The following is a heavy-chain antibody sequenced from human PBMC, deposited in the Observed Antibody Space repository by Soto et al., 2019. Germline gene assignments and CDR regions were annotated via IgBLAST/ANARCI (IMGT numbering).Heavy chain of an antibody. V-gene: IGHV4-31*03. CDR1: GGSISSGGYY. J-gene: IGHJ4*02. D-gene: IGHD3-22*01. Sequence: QVQLQESGPGLVKPSQTLSLTCTVSGGSISSGGYYWSWIRQHPGKGLEWIGYIYYSGSTYYNPSLKSRVTISVDTSKNQFSLKLSSVTATDTAVYYCARCSSGYLYYFDYWGQGTLVTVSS. CDR2: IYYSGST. CDR3: ARCSSGYLYYFDY.